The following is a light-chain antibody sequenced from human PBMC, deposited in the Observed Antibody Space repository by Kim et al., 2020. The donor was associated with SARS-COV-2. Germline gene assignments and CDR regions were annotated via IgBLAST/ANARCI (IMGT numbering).Light chain of an antibody. CDR3: QVWDLSSEYVV. CDR2: YDS. V-gene: IGLV3-21*04. Sequence: YELTQPPSVSVAPGETARITCGGDNIGRKSVHWYHRKSGQAPVMVIYYDSDRPSGIPERFSGSNSGSSATLTIRRVEAGDEADYFCQVWDLSSEYVVFG. J-gene: IGLJ3*02. CDR1: NIGRKS.